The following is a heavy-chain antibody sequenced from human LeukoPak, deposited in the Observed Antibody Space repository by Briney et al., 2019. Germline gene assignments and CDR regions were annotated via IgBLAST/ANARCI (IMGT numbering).Heavy chain of an antibody. CDR1: GGSFSGYY. D-gene: IGHD3-10*01. V-gene: IGHV4-34*01. Sequence: SETLSLTCAVYGGSFSGYYWSWIRQPPGKGLEWIGEINHSGSTNYNPSLKSRVTISVDTSKNQFSLKLSSVTAADTAVYYCAGFGYGSWNWFDPWGQGTLVTVSS. J-gene: IGHJ5*02. CDR2: INHSGST. CDR3: AGFGYGSWNWFDP.